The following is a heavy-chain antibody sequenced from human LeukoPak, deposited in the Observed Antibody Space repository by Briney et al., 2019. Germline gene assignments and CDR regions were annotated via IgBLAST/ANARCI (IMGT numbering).Heavy chain of an antibody. CDR1: GFAFDDYG. Sequence: GGSLRLSCAASGFAFDDYGMSWVRQAPGKGLEGVGGINWNGGRKVYPDSVKCRFTISRHNAKNSLYLQMNSLRAEDTALYYSARRLEALDAFDVWGLGTMVTVSS. D-gene: IGHD5-24*01. CDR2: INWNGGRK. CDR3: ARRLEALDAFDV. J-gene: IGHJ3*01. V-gene: IGHV3-20*04.